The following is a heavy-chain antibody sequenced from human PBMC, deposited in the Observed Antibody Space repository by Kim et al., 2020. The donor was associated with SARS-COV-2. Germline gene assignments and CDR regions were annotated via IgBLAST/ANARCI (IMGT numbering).Heavy chain of an antibody. V-gene: IGHV1-18*04. J-gene: IGHJ6*02. CDR1: GYTFTSYG. CDR2: ISAYNGNT. D-gene: IGHD3-9*01. CDR3: ARDLTLYYDILTGYISGFYYYGMDV. Sequence: ASVKVSCKASGYTFTSYGISWVRQAPGQGLEWMGWISAYNGNTNYAQKLQGRVTMTTDTSTSTAYMELRSLRSDDTAVYYCARDLTLYYDILTGYISGFYYYGMDVWGQGTTVTVSS.